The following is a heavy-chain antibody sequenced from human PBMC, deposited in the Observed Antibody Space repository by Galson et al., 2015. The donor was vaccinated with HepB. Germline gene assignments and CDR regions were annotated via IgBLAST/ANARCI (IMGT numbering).Heavy chain of an antibody. J-gene: IGHJ4*02. CDR2: ISYDGSNK. D-gene: IGHD4-17*01. Sequence: SLRLSCAASGFTFSSYAMHWVRQAPGKGLEWVAVISYDGSNKYYADSVKGRFTISRDNSKNTLYLQMDSLRAEDTAVYYCARDVGRLRNYFDYWGQGTLVTVSS. V-gene: IGHV3-30*04. CDR3: ARDVGRLRNYFDY. CDR1: GFTFSSYA.